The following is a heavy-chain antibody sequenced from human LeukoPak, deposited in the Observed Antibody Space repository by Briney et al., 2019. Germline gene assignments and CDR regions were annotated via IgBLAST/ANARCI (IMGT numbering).Heavy chain of an antibody. CDR1: GYTFTSYY. Sequence: GASVKVSCKASGYTFTSYYMHWVRQAPGQGLEWMGIINPSGGSTSYAQKFQGRVTMTRDTSTSTVYMELSSLRSEDTAVYYCARDLAKHGEGYSYYYMDVWGKGTTVTVSS. CDR2: INPSGGST. J-gene: IGHJ6*03. CDR3: ARDLAKHGEGYSYYYMDV. V-gene: IGHV1-46*01. D-gene: IGHD3-10*01.